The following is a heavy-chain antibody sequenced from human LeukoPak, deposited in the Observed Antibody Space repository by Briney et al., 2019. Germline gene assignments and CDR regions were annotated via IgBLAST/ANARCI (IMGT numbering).Heavy chain of an antibody. V-gene: IGHV1-69*13. CDR3: ARDQIGGDAGGSSRMDY. CDR1: GGTFSSYA. J-gene: IGHJ4*02. CDR2: ITPIFGTA. D-gene: IGHD2-21*02. Sequence: ASVKVSCKASGGTFSSYAISWVRQAPGQGLEWMGGITPIFGTANYAQKFQGRVTITADESTSTAYMELSSLRSEDTAVYYCARDQIGGDAGGSSRMDYWGQGTLVTVSS.